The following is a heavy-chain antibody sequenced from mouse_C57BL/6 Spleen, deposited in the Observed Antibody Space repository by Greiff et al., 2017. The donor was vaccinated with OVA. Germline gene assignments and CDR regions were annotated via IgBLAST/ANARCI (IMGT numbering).Heavy chain of an antibody. Sequence: VQLQQPGAELVKPGASVKLSCKASGYTFTSYWMQWVKQRPGQGLEWIGEIDPSDSYTNYNQKFKGKATLTVDTSSNTAYMQLSSLTSEDSAVDYCARRGESDGGDAMDYWGQGTSVTVSS. CDR3: ARRGESDGGDAMDY. CDR1: GYTFTSYW. CDR2: IDPSDSYT. J-gene: IGHJ4*01. V-gene: IGHV1-50*01. D-gene: IGHD2-13*01.